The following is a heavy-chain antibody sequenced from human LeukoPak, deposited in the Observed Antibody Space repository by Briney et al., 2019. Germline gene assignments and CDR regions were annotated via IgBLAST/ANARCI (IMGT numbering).Heavy chain of an antibody. V-gene: IGHV3-23*01. D-gene: IGHD3-16*01. CDR1: GFTFSSNA. CDR3: ATDAGGGIFDY. Sequence: GGSLRLSCAASGFTFSSNAMRWVRQAPGKGLEWVSAISSSGGATYYADSVKGRFTISRDNSKNTVSLQMNSLRAEDTAVYYCATDAGGGIFDYWGQGTLVTVSS. J-gene: IGHJ4*02. CDR2: ISSSGGAT.